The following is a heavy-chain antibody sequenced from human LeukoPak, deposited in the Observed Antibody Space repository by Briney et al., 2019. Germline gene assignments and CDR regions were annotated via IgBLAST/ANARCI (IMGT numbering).Heavy chain of an antibody. CDR3: ASGSGSYEPDYYYYYMDV. Sequence: GASVKVSCKASGGTFSSYAISWVRQAPGQGLEWMGGIIPIFGTANYAQKFQGRVTITADESTSTAYMELSSLRSEDTAVYYCASGSGSYEPDYYYYYMDVWGKGTTVTVSS. CDR1: GGTFSSYA. D-gene: IGHD3-10*01. J-gene: IGHJ6*03. V-gene: IGHV1-69*13. CDR2: IIPIFGTA.